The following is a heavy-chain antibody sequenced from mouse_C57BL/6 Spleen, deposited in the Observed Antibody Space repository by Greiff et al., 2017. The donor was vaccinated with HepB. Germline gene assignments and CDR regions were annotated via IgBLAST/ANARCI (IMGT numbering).Heavy chain of an antibody. CDR2: IYPRSGNT. D-gene: IGHD2-4*01. J-gene: IGHJ2*01. Sequence: QVQLKESGAELARPGASVKLSCKASGYTFTSYGISWVKQRTGQGLEWIGEIYPRSGNTYYNEKFKGKATLTADKSSSTAYMELRSLTSEDSAVYFCALYDYDGTLDYWGQGTTLTVSS. V-gene: IGHV1-81*01. CDR1: GYTFTSYG. CDR3: ALYDYDGTLDY.